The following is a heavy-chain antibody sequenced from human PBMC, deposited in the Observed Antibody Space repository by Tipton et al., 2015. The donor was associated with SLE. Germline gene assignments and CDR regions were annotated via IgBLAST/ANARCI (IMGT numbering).Heavy chain of an antibody. V-gene: IGHV1-46*01. D-gene: IGHD3-3*01. CDR2: NFSG. J-gene: IGHJ6*02. CDR1: GYTFTSYK. Sequence: QLVQSGAEVKEPGASVKVSCKASGYTFTSYKIHWFRQAPGQGLEWMGNFSGEKFQGRLTMTWDTSSNTAYMELSSLRSEDTAVYYCAREGKGVVIAEGLFGYYGMDVWGQGTTVTVSS. CDR3: AREGKGVVIAEGLFGYYGMDV.